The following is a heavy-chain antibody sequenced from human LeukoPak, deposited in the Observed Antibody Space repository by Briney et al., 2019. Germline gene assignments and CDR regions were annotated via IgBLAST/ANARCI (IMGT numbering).Heavy chain of an antibody. J-gene: IGHJ4*02. CDR3: ARLGIGRMIRTFDY. V-gene: IGHV3-33*01. CDR2: IWYDGSNK. CDR1: GFTFNNYG. Sequence: PGGSLRLSCAASGFTFNNYGIHWVRQAPGKGLEWVAVIWYDGSNKYYADSVKGRFTISRDNSKNTLYLQMNSLRAEDTAVYYCARLGIGRMIRTFDYWGQGTLVTVSS. D-gene: IGHD1-14*01.